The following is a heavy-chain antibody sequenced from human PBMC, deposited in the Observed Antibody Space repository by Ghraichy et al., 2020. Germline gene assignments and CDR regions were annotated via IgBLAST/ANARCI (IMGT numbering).Heavy chain of an antibody. Sequence: GGSLRLSCAASGFTFSSFAMSWVRQAPGKGLEWVSAISVSGDNTNYASSVEGRFTISRDNSKNTLHLQMNNLRAEDTAIYYCAKVVCTVAICSDYWGQGTLVTVSA. V-gene: IGHV3-23*01. CDR2: ISVSGDNT. J-gene: IGHJ4*02. D-gene: IGHD2-8*02. CDR3: AKVVCTVAICSDY. CDR1: GFTFSSFA.